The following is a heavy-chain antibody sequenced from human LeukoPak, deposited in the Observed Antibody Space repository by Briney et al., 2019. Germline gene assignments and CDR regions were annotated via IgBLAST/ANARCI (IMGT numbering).Heavy chain of an antibody. D-gene: IGHD1-1*01. J-gene: IGHJ4*02. CDR1: GDSVSSNSVA. Sequence: QTLSPPCAISGDSVSSNSVAWKCIRQSPSRGLEWRGRTYYRSKWYNDYPVSVKSRITFTPDTSKNPLSLQLNSVTPEDTAVYYCAREKTGTKDCWGQGTLFTVSS. CDR3: AREKTGTKDC. V-gene: IGHV6-1*01. CDR2: TYYRSKWYN.